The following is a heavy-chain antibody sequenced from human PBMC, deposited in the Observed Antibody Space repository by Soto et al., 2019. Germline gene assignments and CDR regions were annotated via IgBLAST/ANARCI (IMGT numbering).Heavy chain of an antibody. CDR3: ARWSSEESELANYYYYYMDV. CDR2: IYPGDSDT. CDR1: GYSFTSYW. Sequence: GESLKISCKGSGYSFTSYWIGWVRQMPGKGLEWMGIIYPGDSDTRYSPSFQGQVTISADKSISTAYLQWSSLKASDTAMYYCARWSSEESELANYYYYYMDVWGKGTTVTVSS. V-gene: IGHV5-51*01. J-gene: IGHJ6*03. D-gene: IGHD6-6*01.